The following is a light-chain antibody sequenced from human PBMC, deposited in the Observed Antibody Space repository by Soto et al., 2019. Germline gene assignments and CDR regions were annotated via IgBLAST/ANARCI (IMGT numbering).Light chain of an antibody. CDR3: LSFDSSLSVV. CDR2: GNT. CDR1: SSNIGAGYD. J-gene: IGLJ2*01. Sequence: QSALTQPPSVSGAPGLRVTISCTGSSSNIGAGYDVHWYQQLPGRAPKLLIYGNTNRPSGVPDRFSGSKSGTSASLAITGLQAEDEADYYCLSFDSSLSVVFGGGTKVTVL. V-gene: IGLV1-40*01.